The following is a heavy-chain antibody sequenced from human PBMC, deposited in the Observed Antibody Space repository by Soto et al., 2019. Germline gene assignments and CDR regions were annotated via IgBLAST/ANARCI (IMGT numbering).Heavy chain of an antibody. Sequence: PSESLSLTCTVSGDSISSYYCCWIRQRTGSGLQLTGYIYYSGSTNDCPSLMIRVSILVVTAKSLFSLKLRSVIAADTVLYYCARSNGDYSDYWSHGTLVSVSS. V-gene: IGHV4-59*01. CDR1: GDSISSYY. CDR3: ARSNGDYSDY. CDR2: IYYSGST. J-gene: IGHJ4*01. D-gene: IGHD4-17*01.